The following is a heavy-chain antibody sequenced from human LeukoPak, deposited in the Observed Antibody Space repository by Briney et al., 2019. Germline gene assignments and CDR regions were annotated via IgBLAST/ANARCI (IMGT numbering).Heavy chain of an antibody. CDR2: IWYDGSNK. D-gene: IGHD2-15*01. CDR3: ASAEDIVVVVAADAPFDY. CDR1: GFTFSSYG. J-gene: IGHJ4*02. Sequence: PGGSLRLSCAASGFTFSSYGMPWVRQAPGKGLEWVAVIWYDGSNKYYADSVKGRFTISRDNSKNTLYLQMNSLRAEDTAVYYCASAEDIVVVVAADAPFDYWGQGTLVTVSS. V-gene: IGHV3-33*01.